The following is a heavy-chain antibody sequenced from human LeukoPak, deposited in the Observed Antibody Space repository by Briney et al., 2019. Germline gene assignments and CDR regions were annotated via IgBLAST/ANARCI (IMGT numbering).Heavy chain of an antibody. CDR3: ARLRRGVAYYFDY. V-gene: IGHV3-11*06. Sequence: GGSLRLSCAASGFTFSDYYMSWIRQAPGKGLEWVSYISSSSSYTNYADSVKGRFTISGDNAKNSLYLQMNSLRAEDTAVYYCARLRRGVAYYFDYWGQGTLVTVSS. CDR2: ISSSSSYT. D-gene: IGHD2-8*02. CDR1: GFTFSDYY. J-gene: IGHJ4*02.